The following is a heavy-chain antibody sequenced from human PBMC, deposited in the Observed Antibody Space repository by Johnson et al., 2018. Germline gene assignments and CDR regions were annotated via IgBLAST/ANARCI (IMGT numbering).Heavy chain of an antibody. V-gene: IGHV3-33*06. Sequence: QVQLVQSGGGVVQPGRSLRLSCAASGFTFSSYGMHWVRQAPGKGLEWVAVIWYDGSNKYYADSVKGRFTISSDNSMNTVYLQMKSLRAGDTAVDYCAKDSGCAFDIGGQGTMVTCSS. CDR1: GFTFSSYG. J-gene: IGHJ3*02. D-gene: IGHD3-10*01. CDR3: AKDSGCAFDI. CDR2: IWYDGSNK.